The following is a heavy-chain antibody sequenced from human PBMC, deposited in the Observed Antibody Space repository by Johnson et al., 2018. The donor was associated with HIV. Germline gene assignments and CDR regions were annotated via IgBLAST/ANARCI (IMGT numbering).Heavy chain of an antibody. CDR1: GFTFSSYA. CDR3: ARGITMIVVDAFDI. D-gene: IGHD3-22*01. Sequence: VQLVESGGGLVQPGGSLRLSCATSGFTFSSYAMSWVRQAPGKGLEWVSTISGGGANTYYADSVKGRFTISRDNSKNTLYLQMGSLRAEDMAVYYCARGITMIVVDAFDIWGQGTMVTVSS. CDR2: ISGGGANT. J-gene: IGHJ3*02. V-gene: IGHV3-23*04.